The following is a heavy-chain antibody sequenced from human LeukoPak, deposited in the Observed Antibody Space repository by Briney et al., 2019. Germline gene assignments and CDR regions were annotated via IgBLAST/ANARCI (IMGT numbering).Heavy chain of an antibody. D-gene: IGHD3-22*01. Sequence: GGSLRLSCAASGFIFSGFWMHWVRQAPGKGLVWVSRIDSDGTTTTYADSVKGRFTISRDNAKNTLYLQMNSLRAEDTAVYYCAGLGDASGYYLLRSWGPGTLVTVSS. CDR2: IDSDGTTT. CDR3: AGLGDASGYYLLRS. CDR1: GFIFSGFW. J-gene: IGHJ5*01. V-gene: IGHV3-74*03.